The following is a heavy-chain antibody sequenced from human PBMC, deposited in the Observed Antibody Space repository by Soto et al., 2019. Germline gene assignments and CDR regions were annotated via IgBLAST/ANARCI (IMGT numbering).Heavy chain of an antibody. D-gene: IGHD6-13*01. CDR1: GFTFSNYA. V-gene: IGHV3-23*01. Sequence: PGGSLRLSCAASGFTFSNYAVTWVRQAPGKGLEWVSTISGSGGSTYYADSVKGRFTISRDNSKNTLYLQMNSLRGEDTAVYYCAKDQGSSWYEIDYWGQGTLVTVSS. CDR3: AKDQGSSWYEIDY. CDR2: ISGSGGST. J-gene: IGHJ4*02.